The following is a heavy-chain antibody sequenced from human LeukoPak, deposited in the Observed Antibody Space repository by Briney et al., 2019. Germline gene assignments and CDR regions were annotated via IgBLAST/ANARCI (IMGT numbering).Heavy chain of an antibody. CDR2: TSSSGSPI. CDR1: GFTFTDYY. Sequence: PGGTLRLSSAASGFTFTDYYMSWIRQAPGKGLDWVSYTSSSGSPIYYAGSVKGRFAISRDNAKNSLSLQMNSLRAEDTAVYYCARVDCSSTSCYEFDYWGQGTLVIVSS. CDR3: ARVDCSSTSCYEFDY. J-gene: IGHJ4*02. V-gene: IGHV3-11*04. D-gene: IGHD2-2*01.